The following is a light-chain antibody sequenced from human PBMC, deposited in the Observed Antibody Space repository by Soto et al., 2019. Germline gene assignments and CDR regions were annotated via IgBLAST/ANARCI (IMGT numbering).Light chain of an antibody. CDR3: QEFGSSPRT. J-gene: IGKJ1*01. CDR1: QSVSSTY. Sequence: VLTQSPGTLSLSPGERATLSCRASQSVSSTYLDWYQQKPDQPPRILIYGASSRATGIPDRFSGSGSGTDFTVTISRLEPEVFAVYYCQEFGSSPRTFGQGTKVDTK. V-gene: IGKV3-20*01. CDR2: GAS.